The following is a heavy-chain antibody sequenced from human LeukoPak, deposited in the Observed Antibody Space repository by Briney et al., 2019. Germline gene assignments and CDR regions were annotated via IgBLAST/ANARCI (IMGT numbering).Heavy chain of an antibody. V-gene: IGHV1-69*04. J-gene: IGHJ5*02. D-gene: IGHD3-10*01. CDR3: ARNYGSGSPLNWFDP. CDR1: GGTFSSYA. CDR2: IIPILGIA. Sequence: GSSVKVSCKASGGTFSSYAISWVRQAPEQGLEWMGRIIPILGIANYAQKFQGRVTITADKSTSTAYMELSSLRSEDTAVYYCARNYGSGSPLNWFDPWGQGTLVTVSS.